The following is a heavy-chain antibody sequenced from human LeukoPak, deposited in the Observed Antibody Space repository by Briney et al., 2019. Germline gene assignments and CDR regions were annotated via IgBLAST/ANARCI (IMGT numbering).Heavy chain of an antibody. CDR1: GGTFSSYA. CDR2: IIPIFGTA. V-gene: IGHV1-69*06. Sequence: GASVKVSCKASGGTFSSYAISWVRQAPGQGLEWMGGIIPIFGTANYAQKFQGRVTITADKSTSTAYMELSSLRSEDTAVYYCARGGGYYYDSSGFNWFDPWGQGTLVTVSS. D-gene: IGHD3-22*01. CDR3: ARGGGYYYDSSGFNWFDP. J-gene: IGHJ5*02.